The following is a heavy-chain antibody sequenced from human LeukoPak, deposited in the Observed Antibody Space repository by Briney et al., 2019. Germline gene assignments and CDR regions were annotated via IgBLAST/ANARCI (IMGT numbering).Heavy chain of an antibody. CDR1: GYSISSGYY. Sequence: SETLSLTCAVSGYSISSGYYWGWIRQPPGKGLEWIGSIYHSGSTYYNPSLKSRVTISVDTSKNQFSLKLSSVTAADTAVYYCARVGSSSSWYPDYWGQGTLVTVSS. V-gene: IGHV4-38-2*01. CDR2: IYHSGST. J-gene: IGHJ4*02. D-gene: IGHD6-13*01. CDR3: ARVGSSSSWYPDY.